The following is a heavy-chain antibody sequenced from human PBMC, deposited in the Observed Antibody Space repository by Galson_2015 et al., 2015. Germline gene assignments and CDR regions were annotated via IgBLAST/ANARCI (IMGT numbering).Heavy chain of an antibody. CDR1: GFIFCDYS. CDR3: ARDTMVRGVNIENFDL. V-gene: IGHV3-21*06. CDR2: ISSHSYI. Sequence: LRLSCAASGFIFCDYSINWVRQAPVEGLEWVSSISSHSYIYYADSVKGRFTIHRDNAKSSLYLQMDSLRAEDTAVYYCARDTMVRGVNIENFDLWGRGTLVTVSS. D-gene: IGHD3-10*01. J-gene: IGHJ2*01.